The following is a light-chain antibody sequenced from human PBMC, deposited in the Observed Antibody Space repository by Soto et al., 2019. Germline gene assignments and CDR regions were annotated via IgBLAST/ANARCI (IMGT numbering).Light chain of an antibody. CDR3: QQYWA. J-gene: IGKJ3*01. CDR2: GAS. Sequence: ENVLTQSPGTLSFSPGEKATLSCRASQSVSSSYLAWYQQKPGPAPRLLIYGASSRATGIPDRFSGSGSGTDFTLTISRLEPEDFAVYYCQQYWAFGPGTKVDIK. CDR1: QSVSSSY. V-gene: IGKV3-20*01.